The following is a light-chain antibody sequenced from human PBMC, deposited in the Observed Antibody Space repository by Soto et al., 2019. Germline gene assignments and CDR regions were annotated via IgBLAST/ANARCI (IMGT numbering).Light chain of an antibody. CDR1: QSISSW. CDR2: DAS. Sequence: DIQMTQSPSTLSASVGDRVTITCRASQSISSWLAWYQQKPGKAPKLLIYDASSLESGVPSRFSGSGSGTEFTLPISSLQPDDFATYYCQQYNSYWGTFGQGTKLEIK. V-gene: IGKV1-5*01. CDR3: QQYNSYWGT. J-gene: IGKJ2*01.